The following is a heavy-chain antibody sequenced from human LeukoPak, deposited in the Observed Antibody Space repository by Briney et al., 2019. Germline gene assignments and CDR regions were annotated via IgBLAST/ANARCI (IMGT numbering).Heavy chain of an antibody. CDR1: GFTFNNFG. Sequence: ASVKVSCKASGFTFNNFGISWVRQAPGQGLEWVAWISAHNGNTHYAQKFQDRVTVTRDTSTRTAYMELRSLTSDDTAVFYCARRSRDAFDIWGQGTMVTVSS. CDR3: ARRSRDAFDI. CDR2: ISAHNGNT. V-gene: IGHV1-18*01. J-gene: IGHJ3*02.